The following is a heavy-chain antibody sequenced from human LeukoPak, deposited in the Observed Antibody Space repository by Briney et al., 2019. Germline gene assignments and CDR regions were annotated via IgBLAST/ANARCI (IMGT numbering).Heavy chain of an antibody. CDR2: IRYDGSNQ. J-gene: IGHJ6*04. CDR3: AKVRLIGLSYYDMDV. D-gene: IGHD3-16*01. Sequence: GGSLRLSCAASGFTFSSYAMHWVRQTPGKGLEGVALIRYDGSNQDYIESVKGRFTASRDNSKNTVYLQTNSLRAEDTAVYFCAKVRLIGLSYYDMDVWGKGTTVTVSS. V-gene: IGHV3-33*03. CDR1: GFTFSSYA.